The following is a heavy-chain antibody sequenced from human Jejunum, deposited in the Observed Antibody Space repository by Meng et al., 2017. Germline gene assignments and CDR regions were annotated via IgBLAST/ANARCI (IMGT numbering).Heavy chain of an antibody. CDR3: ASAGSSGWNWYFGL. D-gene: IGHD6-19*01. CDR2: IYYSGNT. J-gene: IGHJ2*01. V-gene: IGHV4-59*02. CDR1: GGSVSGHY. Sequence: LTESAPDMGKPTETPPLTCTGLGGSVSGHYWSWIRPPPGKGLEWIGHIYYSGNTNYNPSLKSRVTLSLHTSENQFSLQLNSVTAADTAVYYCASAGSSGWNWYFGLWGRGTLVTVSS.